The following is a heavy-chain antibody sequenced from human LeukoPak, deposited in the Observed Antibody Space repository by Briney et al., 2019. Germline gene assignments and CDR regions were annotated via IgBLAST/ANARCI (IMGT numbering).Heavy chain of an antibody. CDR2: ISVYNGNT. CDR1: GYTFTIYG. J-gene: IGHJ4*02. V-gene: IGHV1-18*01. Sequence: ASVKVSCKASGYTFTIYGISWVRQAPGQGLEWMGWISVYNGNTNYAQKLQGRVTMTTDTSTSTAYMDLRSLGSDDTAVYYCARLEFAGTHYFDYWGQGTLVTASS. CDR3: ARLEFAGTHYFDY. D-gene: IGHD1-1*01.